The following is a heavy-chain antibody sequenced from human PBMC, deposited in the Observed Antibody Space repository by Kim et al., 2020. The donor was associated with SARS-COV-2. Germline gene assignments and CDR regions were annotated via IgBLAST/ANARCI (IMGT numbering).Heavy chain of an antibody. V-gene: IGHV3-15*01. D-gene: IGHD2-21*02. J-gene: IGHJ4*02. CDR3: TTDLAYCGGDCPLGY. Sequence: APVKGRFTISRDDSKNTLYLQMNSLKTEDTAVYYCTTDLAYCGGDCPLGYWGQGTLVTVSS.